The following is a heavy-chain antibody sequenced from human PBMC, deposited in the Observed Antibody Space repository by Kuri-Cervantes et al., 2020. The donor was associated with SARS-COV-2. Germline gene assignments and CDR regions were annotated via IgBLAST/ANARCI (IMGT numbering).Heavy chain of an antibody. V-gene: IGHV3-74*01. Sequence: LSLTCAASGFTFSSYWMHWVRQAPGKGLVWVSRINSDGSSTSYADSVKGRFTISRDNAKNTLYLQMNSLRAEDTAVYYCAKTVAGTGIDYWGQGTLVTVSS. CDR1: GFTFSSYW. J-gene: IGHJ4*02. CDR3: AKTVAGTGIDY. CDR2: INSDGSST. D-gene: IGHD6-19*01.